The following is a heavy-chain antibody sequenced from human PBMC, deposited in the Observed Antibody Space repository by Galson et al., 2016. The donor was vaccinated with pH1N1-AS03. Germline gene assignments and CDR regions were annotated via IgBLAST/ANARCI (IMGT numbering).Heavy chain of an antibody. CDR3: ARDDSGYAY. V-gene: IGHV3-64*01. CDR2: FSSIGGRT. J-gene: IGHJ4*02. Sequence: SLRLSCAASGFTLSKYGTHWVRQAPGKGLEFVSAFSSIGGRTFYANSVKGRFIVSRDTSKNTLSLQMGSLKIEDTAVYYCARDDSGYAYWGQGTPVTVSS. CDR1: GFTLSKYG. D-gene: IGHD5-12*01.